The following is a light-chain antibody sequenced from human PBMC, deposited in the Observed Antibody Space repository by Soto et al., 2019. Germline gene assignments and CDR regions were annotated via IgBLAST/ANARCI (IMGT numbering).Light chain of an antibody. J-gene: IGLJ1*01. Sequence: QSALTQPRSVSGSPGQSVTISCTGTTNDVGNYNYVSWYQQHPSKAPKLMIYDVTKRPSGVPDRFSGSKSGNTASLTISGLQAGDEADYYCCSYAGSYSYVFGTGTKLTVL. V-gene: IGLV2-11*01. CDR3: CSYAGSYSYV. CDR1: TNDVGNYNY. CDR2: DVT.